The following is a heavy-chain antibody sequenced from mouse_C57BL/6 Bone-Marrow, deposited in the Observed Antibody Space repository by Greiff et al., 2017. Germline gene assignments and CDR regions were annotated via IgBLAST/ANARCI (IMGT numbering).Heavy chain of an antibody. Sequence: QVQLQQPGAELVMPGASVTLSCTASGYTFTSYWLHWVKQRPGQGLDWIGEIDPADSYTNYNQKFKGKSTLTVDKSSSTAYMQHSSLTAEDSAVYDCARTVAMDYWGQGTSVTVAS. J-gene: IGHJ4*01. D-gene: IGHD1-1*01. CDR3: ARTVAMDY. V-gene: IGHV1-69*01. CDR2: IDPADSYT. CDR1: GYTFTSYW.